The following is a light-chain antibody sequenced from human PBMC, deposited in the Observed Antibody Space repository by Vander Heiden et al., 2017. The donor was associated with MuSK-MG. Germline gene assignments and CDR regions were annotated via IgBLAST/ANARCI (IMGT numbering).Light chain of an antibody. CDR3: HSRDSSGNHVV. CDR2: GKN. V-gene: IGLV3-19*01. J-gene: IGLJ2*01. Sequence: SSELTQDPAVSVALGQTVRITCQGDSLRSYYASWYQQKPGQPPVLVIYGKNNRPSGIPDRFSGSSSGTTASLTIPGAQAEDEADYYCHSRDSSGNHVVFGGGTKLTVL. CDR1: SLRSYY.